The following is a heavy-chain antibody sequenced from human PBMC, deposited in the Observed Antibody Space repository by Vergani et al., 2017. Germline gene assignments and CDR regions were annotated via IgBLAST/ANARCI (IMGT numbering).Heavy chain of an antibody. CDR3: ARDALPIVPAAIFGDMGYYYYYMDV. CDR2: ISSSSSYI. J-gene: IGHJ6*03. Sequence: EVQLVESGGGLVKPGGSLRLSCAASGFTFSSYSMNWVRQAPGKGLEWVSSISSSSSYIYYADSVTGRFTISRDNAKNSLYLQMNSLRAEDTAVYYCARDALPIVPAAIFGDMGYYYYYMDVWGKGTTVTVSS. V-gene: IGHV3-21*01. D-gene: IGHD2-2*02. CDR1: GFTFSSYS.